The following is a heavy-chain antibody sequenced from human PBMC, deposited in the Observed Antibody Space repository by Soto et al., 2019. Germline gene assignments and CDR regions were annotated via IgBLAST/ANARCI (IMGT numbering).Heavy chain of an antibody. V-gene: IGHV3-30-3*01. CDR2: ISFDGSKK. J-gene: IGHJ6*01. Sequence: QMQLVESGGGVVQPGRSLRLSCAASGFTFSSYPMHWVRQAPGKGLEWVAVISFDGSKKYYADSVKGRVFMSKDNSKNMLARQINSLRGEDSAVYYCARLPGHLVAVLYRCPVDVRGPVSGADVWGKGTAVNVSS. CDR1: GFTFSSYP. CDR3: ARLPGHLVAVLYRCPVDVRGPVSGADV. D-gene: IGHD6-19*01.